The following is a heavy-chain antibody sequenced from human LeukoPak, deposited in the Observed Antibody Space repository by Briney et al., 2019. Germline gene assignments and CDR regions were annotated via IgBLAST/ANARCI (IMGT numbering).Heavy chain of an antibody. V-gene: IGHV4-59*08. CDR3: ARDYGGFEGVMDV. Sequence: SETLSLTCTVSGVSMSACYWMWIRQPPGKGLEWIGYNHHSGSTNYNPSLRSRVTISVDTSKNQFSLKLRAVTAADTAVYYCARDYGGFEGVMDVWGQGITVTVSS. J-gene: IGHJ6*02. D-gene: IGHD4-23*01. CDR2: NHHSGST. CDR1: GVSMSACY.